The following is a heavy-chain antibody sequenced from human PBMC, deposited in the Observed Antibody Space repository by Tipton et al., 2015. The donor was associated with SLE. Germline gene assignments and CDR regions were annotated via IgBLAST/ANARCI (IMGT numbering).Heavy chain of an antibody. Sequence: AGLVKPSETLSLTCAVYGGSFSGYYWSWIRQPPGKGLEWIGEINHSGSTNYNPSLKSRVTISVDTSKNQFSLKLSSVTAADTAVYYCARGYRVGDYGDLWALDIWGQGTMVTVSS. CDR2: INHSGST. J-gene: IGHJ3*02. CDR1: GGSFSGYY. CDR3: ARGYRVGDYGDLWALDI. D-gene: IGHD4-17*01. V-gene: IGHV4-34*01.